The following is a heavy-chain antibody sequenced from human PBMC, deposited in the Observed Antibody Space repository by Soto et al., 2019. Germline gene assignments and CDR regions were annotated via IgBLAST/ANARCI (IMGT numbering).Heavy chain of an antibody. J-gene: IGHJ6*02. Sequence: PGGSLRLSCAASGFTFSSYGMHWVRQAPGKGLEWVAVIWYDGSNKYYADSVKGRFTISRDNSKNTLYLQMNSLRAEDTAVYYCARIPGYSSGWSRYGMDVWGQGTTVTVSS. D-gene: IGHD6-19*01. CDR2: IWYDGSNK. CDR1: GFTFSSYG. V-gene: IGHV3-33*01. CDR3: ARIPGYSSGWSRYGMDV.